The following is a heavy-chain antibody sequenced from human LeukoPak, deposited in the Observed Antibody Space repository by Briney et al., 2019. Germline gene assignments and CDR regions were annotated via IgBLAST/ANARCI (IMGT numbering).Heavy chain of an antibody. J-gene: IGHJ4*02. CDR1: GFTFSSYS. D-gene: IGHD2-15*01. Sequence: GGSLRLSCAASGFTFSSYSMNWVRQAPGKGLEWVSIISGSGVSTYYADSVKGRFTISRDSYRNTLYLQMNSLRAEDTAIYYCATSPCSGGSCYSGYFDLWGQGTLVTVSS. V-gene: IGHV3-23*01. CDR2: ISGSGVST. CDR3: ATSPCSGGSCYSGYFDL.